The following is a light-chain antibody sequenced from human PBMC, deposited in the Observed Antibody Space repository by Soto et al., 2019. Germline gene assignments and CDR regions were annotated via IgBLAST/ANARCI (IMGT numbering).Light chain of an antibody. Sequence: EIVLTQSPGTLSLSPGERATLCCRASQSVSSNYITWYQQKPGQAPRRLIFGASSRATGIPDRFSGSGSGTDFTLTISRLEPEDFAVYYCQQYGSSPSTFGQGTKVDIK. CDR1: QSVSSNY. V-gene: IGKV3-20*01. J-gene: IGKJ1*01. CDR2: GAS. CDR3: QQYGSSPST.